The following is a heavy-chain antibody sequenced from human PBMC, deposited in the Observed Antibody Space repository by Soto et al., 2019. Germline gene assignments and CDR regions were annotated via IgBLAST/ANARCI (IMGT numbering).Heavy chain of an antibody. CDR1: GYTFTTYA. CDR2: ITVYNGNT. J-gene: IGHJ4*02. CDR3: ARERGGGGDYAPYDY. D-gene: IGHD4-17*01. Sequence: ASVKVSCKASGYTFTTYALTWVRQAAGQGLEWMGWITVYNGNTNYAQKLQGRVTLTTDTSTSTAYMELRSRRSDDTAVYYYARERGGGGDYAPYDYWGQGTQVTVSS. V-gene: IGHV1-18*01.